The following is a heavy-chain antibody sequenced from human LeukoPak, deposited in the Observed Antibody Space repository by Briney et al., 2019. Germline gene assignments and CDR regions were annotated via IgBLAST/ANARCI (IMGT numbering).Heavy chain of an antibody. D-gene: IGHD3-22*01. J-gene: IGHJ4*02. CDR2: VYYSGNT. Sequence: SETLPLTCTVSGGSISGYYWSWIRQPPGKGLEWIGVVYYSGNTNYNPSLKNRVTISVDTSKNQFSLKLSSVTAADTAVYYCTRHRTPDYYDSSAYWGQGTLVTVSS. CDR3: TRHRTPDYYDSSAY. CDR1: GGSISGYY. V-gene: IGHV4-59*08.